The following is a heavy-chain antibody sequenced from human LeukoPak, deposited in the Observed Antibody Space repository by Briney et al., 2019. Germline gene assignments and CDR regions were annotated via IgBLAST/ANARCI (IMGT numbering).Heavy chain of an antibody. J-gene: IGHJ4*02. V-gene: IGHV3-23*01. D-gene: IGHD4/OR15-4a*01. CDR1: GFRFDNYA. CDR3: YGEGY. CDR2: ISATGDST. Sequence: PGGSLRLSCAVSGFRFDNYAMSWVRQAPGKGLDWVSTISATGDSTYYADSVRGRFTVSRDNSKNTVYLQLSSLCAEDTAVYYCYGEGYWGQGTLVTVSS.